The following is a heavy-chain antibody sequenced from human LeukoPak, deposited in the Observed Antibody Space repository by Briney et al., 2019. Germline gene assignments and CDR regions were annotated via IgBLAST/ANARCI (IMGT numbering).Heavy chain of an antibody. V-gene: IGHV3-30*04. CDR2: ISYDGSNK. J-gene: IGHJ4*02. Sequence: PGRSLRLPCAASGFTFSSYAMHWVRQAPGKGLEWVAVISYDGSNKYYADSVKGRFTISRDNSKNTLYLQMNSLRAEDTAVYYCARDYYGSGSYQDYWGQGTLVTVSS. D-gene: IGHD3-10*01. CDR3: ARDYYGSGSYQDY. CDR1: GFTFSSYA.